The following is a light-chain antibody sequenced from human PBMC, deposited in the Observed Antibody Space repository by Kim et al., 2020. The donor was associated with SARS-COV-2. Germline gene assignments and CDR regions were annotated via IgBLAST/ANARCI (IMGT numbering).Light chain of an antibody. CDR2: WAS. CDR1: QSVLYSSNNRNY. J-gene: IGKJ1*01. CDR3: QQYYSTPLT. V-gene: IGKV4-1*01. Sequence: ATINCKSSQSVLYSSNNRNYLAWYQQKLGQPPKLLIYWASTRESGVPDRFSGSGSGTDFTLTISSLQAEDVAFYYCQQYYSTPLTFGQGTKVDIK.